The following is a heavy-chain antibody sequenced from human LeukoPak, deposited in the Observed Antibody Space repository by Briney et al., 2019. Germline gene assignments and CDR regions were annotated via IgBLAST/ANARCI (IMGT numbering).Heavy chain of an antibody. V-gene: IGHV3-53*01. CDR3: ARGIYAGNYLAY. CDR2: IYGGGPT. Sequence: PGGSLRLSCAASGFTVSNNYMSWVRQAPGKGLEWVSVIYGGGPTYYADSVKGRFTISRDNSNNTLCLQMNSLRAEDTAVYYCARGIYAGNYLAYWGQGTLVTVSS. J-gene: IGHJ4*02. CDR1: GFTVSNNY. D-gene: IGHD4/OR15-4a*01.